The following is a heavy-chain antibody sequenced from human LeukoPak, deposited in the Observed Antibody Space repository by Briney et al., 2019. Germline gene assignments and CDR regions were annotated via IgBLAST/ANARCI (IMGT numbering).Heavy chain of an antibody. CDR2: IHYSGST. D-gene: IGHD2-21*02. J-gene: IGHJ4*02. CDR1: GGSISGYY. V-gene: IGHV4-59*01. CDR3: ARLIHGRVVTAIEQ. Sequence: SETLSLTCSVSGGSISGYYWNWIRQPPGRGLEWIGYIHYSGSTDYNPSLKSRVTISVDTSKNQFSLRLSSVTAADTAVYYCARLIHGRVVTAIEQWGQGALVTVSS.